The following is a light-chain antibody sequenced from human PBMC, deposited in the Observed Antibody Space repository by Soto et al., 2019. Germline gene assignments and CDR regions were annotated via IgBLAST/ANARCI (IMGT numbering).Light chain of an antibody. CDR1: QSVSSTY. Sequence: EIVLTQSPGTLSLPLGETATLSCRASQSVSSTYLAWYQQKPGQAPRLLIYGASSRASGIPDRFSGSGSGTDFTLTISRLEPEDFATYYCQHYNSYSEAFGQGTKVELK. J-gene: IGKJ1*01. V-gene: IGKV3-20*01. CDR2: GAS. CDR3: QHYNSYSEA.